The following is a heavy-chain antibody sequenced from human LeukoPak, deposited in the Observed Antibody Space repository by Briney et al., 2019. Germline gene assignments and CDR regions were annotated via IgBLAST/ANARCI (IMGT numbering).Heavy chain of an antibody. D-gene: IGHD3-22*01. CDR1: GGSISSGDYY. Sequence: SQTLSLTCSVSGGSISSGDYYWSWIRQPPGKGLEWIGYIYFSGSTYFSGSTYYNPSLKSRVTISVDTSKNQFSLKLSSVTAADTAVYYCARENYYDSSGYYPYYFDYWGQGTLVTVSS. CDR3: ARENYYDSSGYYPYYFDY. CDR2: IYFSGSTYFSGST. J-gene: IGHJ4*02. V-gene: IGHV4-30-4*01.